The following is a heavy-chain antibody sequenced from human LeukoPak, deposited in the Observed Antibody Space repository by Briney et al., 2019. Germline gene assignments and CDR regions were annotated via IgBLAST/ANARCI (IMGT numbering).Heavy chain of an antibody. CDR2: ISGSGGST. D-gene: IGHD6-19*01. CDR3: AKDPGDPGIAVASTGH. CDR1: GFTFSSYA. Sequence: GGSLRLSCAASGFTFSSYAMSWVRQAPGKGLEWVSAISGSGGSTYYADSVKGRFTISRDNSKNTLYLQMNSLRAEDTAVYYCAKDPGDPGIAVASTGHWGQGTLVTVSS. V-gene: IGHV3-23*01. J-gene: IGHJ4*02.